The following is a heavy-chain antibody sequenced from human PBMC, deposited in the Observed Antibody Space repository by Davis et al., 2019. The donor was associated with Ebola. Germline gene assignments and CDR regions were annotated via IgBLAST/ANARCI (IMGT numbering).Heavy chain of an antibody. J-gene: IGHJ4*02. CDR3: ARERYRSSSWSAFDY. Sequence: GESLKISCAASGFTFSSYAMHWVRQAPGKGLEWVAVISYDGSNKYYADSVKGRFTISRDNSKNTLYLQMNSLRAEDTAVYYCARERYRSSSWSAFDYWGQGTLVTVSS. V-gene: IGHV3-30-3*01. D-gene: IGHD6-13*01. CDR1: GFTFSSYA. CDR2: ISYDGSNK.